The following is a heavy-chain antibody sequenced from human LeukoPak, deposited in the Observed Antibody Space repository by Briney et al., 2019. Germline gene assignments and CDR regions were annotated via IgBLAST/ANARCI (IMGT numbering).Heavy chain of an antibody. D-gene: IGHD5-18*01. V-gene: IGHV4-34*01. J-gene: IGHJ4*02. Sequence: SETLSLTCGVYGGSFSGYYWSWIRQPPGQGLEWVGEINRRGSTNYNPSFKSRVTISVDTSKNQFSLKLSSVTAADTAVYYCARVEGYSYGFDYWGQGTLVTVSS. CDR3: ARVEGYSYGFDY. CDR1: GGSFSGYY. CDR2: INRRGST.